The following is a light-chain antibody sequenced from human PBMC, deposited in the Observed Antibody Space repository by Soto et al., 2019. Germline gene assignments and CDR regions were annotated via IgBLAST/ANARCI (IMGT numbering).Light chain of an antibody. V-gene: IGKV3-15*01. CDR1: QSVSSN. CDR2: GAS. J-gene: IGKJ1*01. Sequence: EIVMMQSPATLSVSPGERATLSCRASQSVSSNLAWYQQKPGQAPRLLIYGASTRATGIPARFSGSGSGTEFNLTISSLQSEDFAVYYCQQYNNWPPWTFGQGTKVEI. CDR3: QQYNNWPPWT.